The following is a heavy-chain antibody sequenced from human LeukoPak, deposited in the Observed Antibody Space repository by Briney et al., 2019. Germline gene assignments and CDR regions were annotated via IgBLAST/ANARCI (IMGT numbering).Heavy chain of an antibody. J-gene: IGHJ4*02. Sequence: ASETLSLTCSVSGYSINSGYYWGWIRQPPGRGLEWIGSIYPGGSTYYNPSLKSRVTISVDTSKNQFSLRLSSVTAADTAVYYCARVHSWRGPDSWGQGTLVTVSS. V-gene: IGHV4-38-2*02. D-gene: IGHD3-3*02. CDR1: GYSINSGYY. CDR2: IYPGGST. CDR3: ARVHSWRGPDS.